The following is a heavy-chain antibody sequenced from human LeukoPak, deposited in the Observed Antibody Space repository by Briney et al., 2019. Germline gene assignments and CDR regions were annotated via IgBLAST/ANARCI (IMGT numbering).Heavy chain of an antibody. CDR3: AKGSRGYTNYYFDY. V-gene: IGHV3-23*01. J-gene: IGHJ4*02. CDR1: GFSFSGYA. D-gene: IGHD2-2*02. Sequence: GGSLRLSCASSGFSFSGYAMIWVRQAPGKGLELVSTISGSGARTFYADSVRGRFITSKDIPSNTVYLQMNSLRAEDTAVYYCAKGSRGYTNYYFDYWGQGTLVTVSS. CDR2: ISGSGART.